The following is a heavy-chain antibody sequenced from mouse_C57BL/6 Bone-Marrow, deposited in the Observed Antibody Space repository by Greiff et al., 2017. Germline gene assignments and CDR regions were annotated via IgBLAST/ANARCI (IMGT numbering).Heavy chain of an antibody. D-gene: IGHD1-1*01. V-gene: IGHV2-5*01. CDR3: AKNYYGTYWYFDV. J-gene: IGHJ1*03. CDR1: GFSLTSYG. CDR2: IWRGGST. Sequence: VKLQESGPGLVQPSQSLSITCTVSGFSLTSYGVHWVRQSPGKGLEWLGVIWRGGSTDYNAAFMSRLSITKDNSKNQVFIKMNSLQADDTAIYYCAKNYYGTYWYFDVWGTGTTVTVSS.